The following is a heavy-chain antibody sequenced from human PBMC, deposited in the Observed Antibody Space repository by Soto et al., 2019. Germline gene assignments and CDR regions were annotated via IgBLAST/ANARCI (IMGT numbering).Heavy chain of an antibody. J-gene: IGHJ2*01. V-gene: IGHV3-11*01. CDR1: GFTFSDYY. CDR2: ISSSGSTI. D-gene: IGHD5-12*01. CDR3: ARGRRDGYNWYFDL. Sequence: GGSLRLSCAASGFTFSDYYMSWIRQAPGKGLEWVSYISSSGSTIYYADSVKGRFTISRDNAKNSLYLQMNSLRAEDTAVYYCARGRRDGYNWYFDLWGRGTLVTVSS.